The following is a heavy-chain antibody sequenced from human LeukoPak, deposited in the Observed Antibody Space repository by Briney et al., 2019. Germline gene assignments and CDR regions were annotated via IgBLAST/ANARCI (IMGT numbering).Heavy chain of an antibody. CDR2: IKTKPEGGTT. D-gene: IGHD4-23*01. Sequence: GGSLRLSCAASGFTFSKAWMIWVRQAPGKGLEWVARIKTKPEGGTTDYAAPVKDRFTISRDDSKNTLFLHMNNLKTEDTAVYYCTSSGSRWDYFDYWGQGTLATVSS. J-gene: IGHJ4*02. V-gene: IGHV3-15*05. CDR1: GFTFSKAW. CDR3: TSSGSRWDYFDY.